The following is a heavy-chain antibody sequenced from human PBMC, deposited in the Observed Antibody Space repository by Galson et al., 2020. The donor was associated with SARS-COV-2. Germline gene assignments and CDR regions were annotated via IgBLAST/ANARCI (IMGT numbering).Heavy chain of an antibody. V-gene: IGHV3-48*03. Sequence: SLKISCAASGFTFSDYEMIWVRRAPGRGLEWLSYISSSGSAIYYADSVKGRFTISRDNAMNSLSLQMNSLRAEDTAVYYCAREDDCSGGSCYSGMGAFDFWGQGTMVTVSS. D-gene: IGHD2-15*01. CDR2: ISSSGSAI. J-gene: IGHJ3*01. CDR3: AREDDCSGGSCYSGMGAFDF. CDR1: GFTFSDYE.